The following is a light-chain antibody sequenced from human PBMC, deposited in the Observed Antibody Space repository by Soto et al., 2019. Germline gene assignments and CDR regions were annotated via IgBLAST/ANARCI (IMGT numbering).Light chain of an antibody. J-gene: IGLJ2*01. V-gene: IGLV2-23*01. Sequence: QSALTQPASVSGSPGQSITISCTGTSSPVGIGNLVSWYQQYPGKAPKLIIYEGRKRPSGISDRFSGSRSDNTASLTISGLQAEDEADYYCCSYAGSATLFAGGTKLTVL. CDR3: CSYAGSATL. CDR1: SSPVGIGNL. CDR2: EGR.